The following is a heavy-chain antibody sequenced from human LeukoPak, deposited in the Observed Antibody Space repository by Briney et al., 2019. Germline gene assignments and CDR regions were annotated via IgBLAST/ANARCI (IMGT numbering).Heavy chain of an antibody. J-gene: IGHJ5*02. CDR3: ASEKWDRP. CDR2: ISYDGSNK. Sequence: GRSLRLSCAASGFTFSSYAMHWVRQAPGKGLEWVAVISYDGSNKYYADSVEGRFTISRDNSKNTLYLQMNSLRAEDTAVYYCASEKWDRPWGQGTLVTVSS. V-gene: IGHV3-30-3*01. D-gene: IGHD1-26*01. CDR1: GFTFSSYA.